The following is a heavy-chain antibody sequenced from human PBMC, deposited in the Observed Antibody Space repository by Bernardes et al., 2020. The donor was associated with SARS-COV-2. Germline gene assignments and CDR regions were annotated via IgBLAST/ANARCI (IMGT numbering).Heavy chain of an antibody. V-gene: IGHV1-2*02. Sequence: ASVKVSCKASGYTFTGYYMHWVRQTPGQGLEWMGWIHPNSCGTYSAENFQGRVTMTRDTSISTAYMELSRLRSDDTAVYYCARVRKPGYSGYATDHWGQGTLVTVSS. CDR1: GYTFTGYY. CDR3: ARVRKPGYSGYATDH. J-gene: IGHJ4*02. D-gene: IGHD5-12*01. CDR2: IHPNSCGT.